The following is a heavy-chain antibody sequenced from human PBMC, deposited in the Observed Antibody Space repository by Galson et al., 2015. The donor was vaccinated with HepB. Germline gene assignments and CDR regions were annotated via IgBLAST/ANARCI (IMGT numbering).Heavy chain of an antibody. V-gene: IGHV3-23*01. CDR2: IGGSGHST. D-gene: IGHD1-26*01. J-gene: IGHJ2*01. Sequence: SLRLSCAASGFNFSNYAMSWVRQAPGKGLEWVSGIGGSGHSTYYADSVKGRFTISRDESKNTLYLEMNSLRAEDTAVFYCAKDVRSSAVWYFDLWGRGTLVSVSS. CDR3: AKDVRSSAVWYFDL. CDR1: GFNFSNYA.